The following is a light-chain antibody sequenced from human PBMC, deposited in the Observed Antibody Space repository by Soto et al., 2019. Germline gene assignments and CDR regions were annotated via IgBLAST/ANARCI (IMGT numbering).Light chain of an antibody. V-gene: IGKV3-15*01. J-gene: IGKJ4*01. CDR2: GAS. Sequence: EIVMTQSPATLSVSPGERATLSCRASQSVSSNLAWYQQKPGHAPRLLIYGASTRATGIPARFSGSGSGTEFTLTISSLQSEDFAVYYCQKYNNWPPLTFGGGTKVEIK. CDR1: QSVSSN. CDR3: QKYNNWPPLT.